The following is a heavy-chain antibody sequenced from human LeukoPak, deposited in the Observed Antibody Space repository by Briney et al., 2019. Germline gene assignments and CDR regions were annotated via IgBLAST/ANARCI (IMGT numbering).Heavy chain of an antibody. CDR3: ATARAAYGGTYYFDY. CDR1: GFTVSTNY. Sequence: PGGSLRLSCAASGFTVSTNYMTWVRQAPGKGLECVSVLYSGGSTYYAASVKGRFTISRDTSKNALYLEMNSLGAEDTAVYYCATARAAYGGTYYFDYWGQGTLVTVSS. V-gene: IGHV3-66*01. D-gene: IGHD4-23*01. CDR2: LYSGGST. J-gene: IGHJ4*02.